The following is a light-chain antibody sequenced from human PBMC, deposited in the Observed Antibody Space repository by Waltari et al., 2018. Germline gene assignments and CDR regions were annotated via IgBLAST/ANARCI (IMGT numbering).Light chain of an antibody. V-gene: IGLV2-11*01. CDR2: DVS. J-gene: IGLJ3*02. CDR1: SSDVGGYNY. CDR3: CSYAGSYTCGV. Sequence: QSALTQPPSVSGSPGQSVTISCTGTSSDVGGYNYVSWYQQHPGKAPKLMIYDVSKRPSGVPDRFSGSKSGNTASLTISGLQAEDEADYYCCSYAGSYTCGVVGGGTMLTVL.